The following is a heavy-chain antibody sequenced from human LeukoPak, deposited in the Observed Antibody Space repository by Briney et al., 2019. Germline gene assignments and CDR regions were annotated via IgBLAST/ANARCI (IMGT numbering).Heavy chain of an antibody. CDR1: GFTFSSYA. CDR2: ISSNGGST. V-gene: IGHV3-64*01. J-gene: IGHJ4*02. D-gene: IGHD2-15*01. Sequence: GGSLRLSCAASGFTFSSYAMHWVRQAPGKGLEYVSAISSNGGSTYYANSVKGRFTISRDNSKNTLYLQMNSLRAEDTAVYYCARDRWAVVAANHFDYWGQGTLVTVSS. CDR3: ARDRWAVVAANHFDY.